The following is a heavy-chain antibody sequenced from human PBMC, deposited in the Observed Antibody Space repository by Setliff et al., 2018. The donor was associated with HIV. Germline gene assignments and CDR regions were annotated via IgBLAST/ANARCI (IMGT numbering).Heavy chain of an antibody. J-gene: IGHJ3*02. CDR1: GFTFSGYT. Sequence: GGSLRLSCVASGFTFSGYTMNWVRQAPGKGLEWVAFISHNGAYIYYTFFVRGRFTISRDNAENSLYLQLNRLRVGDSAIYYCTRSPSYYDFWSGYSDDAFDIWGQGTMVTVSS. CDR2: ISHNGAYI. V-gene: IGHV3-21*01. CDR3: TRSPSYYDFWSGYSDDAFDI. D-gene: IGHD3-3*01.